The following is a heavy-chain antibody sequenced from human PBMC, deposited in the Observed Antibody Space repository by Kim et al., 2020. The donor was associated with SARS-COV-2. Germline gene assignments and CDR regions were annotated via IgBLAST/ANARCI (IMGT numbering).Heavy chain of an antibody. CDR3: AKGLGYYDSSGYPDAFDI. CDR2: ISYDGSNK. V-gene: IGHV3-30*18. CDR1: GFTFSSYG. J-gene: IGHJ3*02. Sequence: GGSLRLSCAASGFTFSSYGMHWVRQAPGKGLEWVAVISYDGSNKYYADSVKGRFTISRDNSKNTLYLQMNSLRAEDTAVYYCAKGLGYYDSSGYPDAFDIWGQGTMVTVSS. D-gene: IGHD3-22*01.